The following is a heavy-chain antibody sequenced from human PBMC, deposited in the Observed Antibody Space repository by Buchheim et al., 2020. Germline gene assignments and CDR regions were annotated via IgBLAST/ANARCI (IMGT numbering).Heavy chain of an antibody. J-gene: IGHJ6*02. Sequence: QVQLVESGGGVVQPGRSLRLSCAASGFTFSSYAMHWVRQAPGKGLEWVAVISYDGSNKYYADSVKGRFTISRDNSKNTLYLQMNSRRAEDTAVYYCARALCCYGSGSHYYYYYGMDVWGQGTT. D-gene: IGHD3-10*01. V-gene: IGHV3-30*14. CDR3: ARALCCYGSGSHYYYYYGMDV. CDR1: GFTFSSYA. CDR2: ISYDGSNK.